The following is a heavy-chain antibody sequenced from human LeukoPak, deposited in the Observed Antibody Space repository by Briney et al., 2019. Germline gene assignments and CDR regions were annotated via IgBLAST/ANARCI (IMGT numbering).Heavy chain of an antibody. Sequence: PGGSLRLSCAASGFTFSSYAMTWLRQAPGKGLEWVSAISGSGTSTYYADSVKGRFTISRDNSKNTLYLQMNSLRAEDTAVYYCAKRDSGSHYVDYWGQGTLVTVSS. CDR2: ISGSGTST. V-gene: IGHV3-23*01. D-gene: IGHD1-26*01. J-gene: IGHJ4*02. CDR3: AKRDSGSHYVDY. CDR1: GFTFSSYA.